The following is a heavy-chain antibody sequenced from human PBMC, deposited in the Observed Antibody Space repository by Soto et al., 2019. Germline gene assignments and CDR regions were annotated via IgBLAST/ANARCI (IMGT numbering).Heavy chain of an antibody. CDR2: INHSGST. CDR3: ARDKITGLFDY. CDR1: GGSFSGYY. J-gene: IGHJ4*02. D-gene: IGHD2-8*02. Sequence: QVQLQQWGAGLLKPSETLSLTCAVYGGSFSGYYWTWIRQPPGTGLEWIGEINHSGSTNYNPSLKSRVTISVDTYKNQFSLKLTSVIASHTAVYYCARDKITGLFDYWGQGTLVTVSS. V-gene: IGHV4-34*01.